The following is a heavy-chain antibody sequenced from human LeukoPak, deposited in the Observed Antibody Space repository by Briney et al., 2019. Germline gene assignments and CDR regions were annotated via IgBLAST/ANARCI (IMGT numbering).Heavy chain of an antibody. CDR2: IYYSGST. J-gene: IGHJ4*02. V-gene: IGHV4-39*01. D-gene: IGHD6-19*01. CDR3: ASAPRYSSGWLPR. CDR1: GGSISSSSYY. Sequence: SETLSLTCTVSGGSISSSSYYWGWIRQPPGKGLEWIGSIYYSGSTYYNPSLKSRVTISVDTSKNQFSLKLSSVTAADTAVYYCASAPRYSSGWLPRWGQGTLVTVSS.